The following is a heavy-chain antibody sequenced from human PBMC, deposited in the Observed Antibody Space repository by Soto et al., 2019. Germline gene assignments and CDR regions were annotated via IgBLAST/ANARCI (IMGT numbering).Heavy chain of an antibody. CDR2: ISYDGSNK. CDR1: GFTFSSYA. J-gene: IGHJ4*02. CDR3: ARDPGGDYYFDY. D-gene: IGHD2-21*02. V-gene: IGHV3-30-3*01. Sequence: GGSLRLSCAASGFTFSSYAMHWVRQAPGKGLEWVAVISYDGSNKYYADYVKGRFTNSRDNSKNTLYLQMNSQRAEDTAVYYCARDPGGDYYFDYWGQGTLVTVSS.